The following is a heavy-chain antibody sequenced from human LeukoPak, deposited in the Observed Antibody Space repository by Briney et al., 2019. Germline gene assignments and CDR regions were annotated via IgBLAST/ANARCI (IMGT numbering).Heavy chain of an antibody. D-gene: IGHD3-22*01. CDR3: ARLADYDSSGYFDY. V-gene: IGHV3-21*01. Sequence: GGSLRLSCAASGFTFSSYSMNWVRQAPGKGLEWVSCISSSSRYIYYADSVKGRFTISRDNAKNSLNLQMNSLRREDTAVYYCARLADYDSSGYFDYWGQGTLVTVSS. J-gene: IGHJ4*02. CDR1: GFTFSSYS. CDR2: ISSSSRYI.